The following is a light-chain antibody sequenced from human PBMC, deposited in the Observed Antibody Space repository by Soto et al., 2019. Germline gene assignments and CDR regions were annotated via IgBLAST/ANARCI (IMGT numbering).Light chain of an antibody. J-gene: IGLJ2*01. CDR1: SGSITNNF. CDR2: EDN. Sequence: NFMLTQAHSVSESPGKTITISCTRSSGSITNNFVQWYHQRPGSAPTIVIYEDNQRPSGVPGRFSGSIDSSSNSASLTISGLTTEDEGDYYCQSSDSSSHAIFGGGTKLTVL. V-gene: IGLV6-57*03. CDR3: QSSDSSSHAI.